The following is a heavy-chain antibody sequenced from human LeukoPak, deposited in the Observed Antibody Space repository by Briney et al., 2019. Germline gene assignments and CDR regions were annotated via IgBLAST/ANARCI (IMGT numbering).Heavy chain of an antibody. CDR2: ISAYNGNT. Sequence: GASVKVSCKASGYTFTSYGISWVRQAPGQGLEWMGWISAYNGNTNYAQKPQGRVTMTTDTSTSTAYMELRSLRSDDTAVYYCARAFGWTRDYYFDYWGQGTLVTVSS. D-gene: IGHD3-16*01. J-gene: IGHJ4*02. CDR1: GYTFTSYG. V-gene: IGHV1-18*01. CDR3: ARAFGWTRDYYFDY.